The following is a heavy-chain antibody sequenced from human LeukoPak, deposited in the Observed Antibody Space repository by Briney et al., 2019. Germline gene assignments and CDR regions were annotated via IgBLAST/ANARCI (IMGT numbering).Heavy chain of an antibody. CDR1: GFTFSSYW. CDR3: ARVGGYSGYGGDY. Sequence: PGGSLRLSCAASGFTFSSYWMSWVRQAPGKGLEWVANIKQDGSEKYYVDSVKGRFTISRDNAKNSLYLQMNSLRAEDTAVYYCARVGGYSGYGGDYWGQGTLVTVSS. D-gene: IGHD5-12*01. J-gene: IGHJ4*02. V-gene: IGHV3-7*01. CDR2: IKQDGSEK.